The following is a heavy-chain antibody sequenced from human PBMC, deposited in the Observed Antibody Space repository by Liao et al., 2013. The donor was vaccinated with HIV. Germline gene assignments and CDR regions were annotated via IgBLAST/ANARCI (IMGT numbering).Heavy chain of an antibody. V-gene: IGHV4-34*01. Sequence: QLQLQESGPGLVKPSETLSLTCAVYGGSFSGYYWSWIRQPPGKGLEWIGEVNHGGSTNYNPSLKSRVTISVDMSKKQFSLKLNSVTAADTAVYYCARATRLNYYDSSGYSRNFDYWAREPWSPSPQ. CDR2: VNHGGST. J-gene: IGHJ4*02. CDR1: GGSFSGYY. CDR3: ARATRLNYYDSSGYSRNFDY. D-gene: IGHD3-22*01.